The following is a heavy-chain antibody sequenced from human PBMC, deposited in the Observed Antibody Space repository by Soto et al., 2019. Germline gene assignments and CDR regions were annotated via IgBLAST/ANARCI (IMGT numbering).Heavy chain of an antibody. CDR1: GYSFMKYG. V-gene: IGHV1-18*01. CDR3: AREASVLIPAAQPSRFDS. J-gene: IGHJ4*02. D-gene: IGHD2-2*01. CDR2: ISPYSGYT. Sequence: ASVKVSCKGFGYSFMKYGINWVRQAPGQGLEWVGWISPYSGYTHSAQKFHGRLTLTTDTAARTAYMELRILRSADTALYYCAREASVLIPAAQPSRFDSWGQGTLVTVSS.